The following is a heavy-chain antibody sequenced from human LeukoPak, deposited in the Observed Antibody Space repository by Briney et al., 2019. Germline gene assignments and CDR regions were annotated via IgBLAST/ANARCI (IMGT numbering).Heavy chain of an antibody. CDR1: GFTFSSYW. D-gene: IGHD6-13*01. J-gene: IGHJ4*02. CDR2: INSDGSST. V-gene: IGHV3-74*01. Sequence: PGGSLRLSCAASGFTFSSYWMHWVRQAPGKGLVRVSRINSDGSSTSYADSVKGRFTISRDNAKNTLYLQMNSLRAEDTAVYYCAREMIRGYSSNFDYWGQGTLVTVSS. CDR3: AREMIRGYSSNFDY.